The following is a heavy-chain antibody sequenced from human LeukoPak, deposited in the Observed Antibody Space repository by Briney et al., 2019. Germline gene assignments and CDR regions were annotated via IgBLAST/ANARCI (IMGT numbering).Heavy chain of an antibody. CDR3: ARDQVRGLSDY. Sequence: GGSLSLSCAASGFTFDDYGMSWVRQAPGKGLEWVSGVNWNGVSTGYADSVKGRFTISRDNAKNSLYLQMNSLRAEDTALYYCARDQVRGLSDYWGQGTLVTVSS. J-gene: IGHJ4*02. CDR1: GFTFDDYG. V-gene: IGHV3-20*04. CDR2: VNWNGVST. D-gene: IGHD3-10*01.